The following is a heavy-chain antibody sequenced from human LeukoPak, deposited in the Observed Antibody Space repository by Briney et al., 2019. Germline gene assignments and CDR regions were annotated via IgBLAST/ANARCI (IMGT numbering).Heavy chain of an antibody. CDR2: MNPNSGNT. Sequence: ASVKVSCKASGYTFTSYDINWVRQATGQGLEWMGWMNPNSGNTGYAQKFQGRVTMTRNTSISTAYMELSSLRSEDTAVYYCARDFGEQQLGDCWGQGTLVTVSS. D-gene: IGHD6-13*01. CDR3: ARDFGEQQLGDC. J-gene: IGHJ4*02. V-gene: IGHV1-8*01. CDR1: GYTFTSYD.